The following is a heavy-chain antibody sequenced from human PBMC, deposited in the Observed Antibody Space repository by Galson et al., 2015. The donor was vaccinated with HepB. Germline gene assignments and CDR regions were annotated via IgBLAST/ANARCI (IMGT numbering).Heavy chain of an antibody. V-gene: IGHV4-59*01. Sequence: TLSLTCTVSGGSIRNYYWSWIRQSPGKGLEWIGYIYHSGSTNYNPSLKSRVIISVDMSKNHFSLKLSSLTAADTAVYYCARTARGWFDPWGQGTLVTVTS. CDR1: GGSIRNYY. D-gene: IGHD6-6*01. CDR3: ARTARGWFDP. CDR2: IYHSGST. J-gene: IGHJ5*02.